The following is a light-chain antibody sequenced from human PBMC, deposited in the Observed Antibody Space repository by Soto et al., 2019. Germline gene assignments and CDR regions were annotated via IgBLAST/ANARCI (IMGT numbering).Light chain of an antibody. CDR3: QQSYSTPYT. V-gene: IGKV1-39*01. Sequence: DIQMTQSPSSLSASVGDRVTITCRAGQSTSIYVNWYQQKPGKAPKLLIYAASSLQSGVPSRFSGSESGTDFTLTISSLQPEDFANDYCQQSYSTPYTFGQGTKLEIK. CDR1: QSTSIY. J-gene: IGKJ2*01. CDR2: AAS.